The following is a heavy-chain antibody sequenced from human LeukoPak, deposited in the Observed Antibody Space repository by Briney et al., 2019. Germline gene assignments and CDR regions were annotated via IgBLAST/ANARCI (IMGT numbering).Heavy chain of an antibody. CDR2: IYYSGST. J-gene: IGHJ4*02. CDR3: ARAGQFDYFDY. Sequence: SETLSLTCTVSGGSISSYYWSWIRQPPGKGLEWIGYIYYSGSTNYNPSLKSRVTISVDTSKNQFSLKLSSVTAADTAVYYCARAGQFDYFDYWGQGTLVTVSS. CDR1: GGSISSYY. D-gene: IGHD1-14*01. V-gene: IGHV4-59*01.